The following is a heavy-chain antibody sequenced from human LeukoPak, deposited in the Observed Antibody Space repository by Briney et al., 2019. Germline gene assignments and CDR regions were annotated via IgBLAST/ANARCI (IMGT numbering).Heavy chain of an antibody. CDR2: IYYSGST. CDR1: GGSIRSSSYY. J-gene: IGHJ4*02. D-gene: IGHD3-22*01. V-gene: IGHV4-39*01. Sequence: SETLSLTCTVSGGSIRSSSYYWGGIRQPPGKGLEWIGSIYYSGSTYYNPSLKSRVTISVDTSKNQVSLRLSSVPAADTAVYYCASGHYDSSGYYYPLDYWGQGTLVTVSS. CDR3: ASGHYDSSGYYYPLDY.